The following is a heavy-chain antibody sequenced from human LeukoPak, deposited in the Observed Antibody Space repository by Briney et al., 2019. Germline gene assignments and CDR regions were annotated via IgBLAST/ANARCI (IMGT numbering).Heavy chain of an antibody. CDR3: ARVGGTWELRGAFDY. V-gene: IGHV3-30-3*01. J-gene: IGHJ4*02. CDR1: GFTFSSYA. D-gene: IGHD1-26*01. Sequence: GRSLRLSCAASGFTFSSYAMHWVRQAPGKGLEWVAVISYDGSNKYYADSVKGRFTISRDNSKNTLYLQMNSLRAEDTAVYYCARVGGTWELRGAFDYWGQGTLVTVSS. CDR2: ISYDGSNK.